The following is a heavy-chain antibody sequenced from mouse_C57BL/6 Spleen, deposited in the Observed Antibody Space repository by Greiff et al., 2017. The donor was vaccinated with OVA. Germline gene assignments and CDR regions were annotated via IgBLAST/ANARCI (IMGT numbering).Heavy chain of an antibody. CDR1: GYTFTSYW. CDR3: ARAYSNYGAWFAY. Sequence: VQLQQSGAELAKPGDSVKLSCKASGYTFTSYWMHWVKQRPGQGLEWIGYINPSSGYTKYNQKFKDKATLTADKSSSTAYMQLSSLTYEDSAVYYCARAYSNYGAWFAYWGQGTLVTVSA. CDR2: INPSSGYT. V-gene: IGHV1-7*01. D-gene: IGHD2-5*01. J-gene: IGHJ3*01.